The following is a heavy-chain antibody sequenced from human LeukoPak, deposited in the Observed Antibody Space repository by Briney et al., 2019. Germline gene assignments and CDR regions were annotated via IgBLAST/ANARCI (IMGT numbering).Heavy chain of an antibody. CDR2: IKQDGSEK. CDR1: GFTFSSYG. D-gene: IGHD3-22*01. V-gene: IGHV3-7*01. Sequence: PGGSLRLSCTASGFTFSSYGIHWVRQAPGKGLEWVSNIKQDGSEKYYVDSVKGRFTISRDNAKNSLYLQMNILRVEDTAVYYCAGLSGGFYDTNDYAWGQGTLVTVSS. CDR3: AGLSGGFYDTNDYA. J-gene: IGHJ5*02.